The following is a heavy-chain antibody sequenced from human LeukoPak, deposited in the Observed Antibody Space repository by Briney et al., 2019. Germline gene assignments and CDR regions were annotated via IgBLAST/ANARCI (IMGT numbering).Heavy chain of an antibody. CDR3: AGDPLLYYYGSGSHFDY. D-gene: IGHD3-10*01. CDR1: GYTFTSYG. J-gene: IGHJ4*02. V-gene: IGHV1-18*01. Sequence: GASVKVSCKASGYTFTSYGISWVRQAPGQGLEWMGWISACNGNTNYAQKLQGRVTMTTDTSTSTAYMELRSLRSDDTAVYYCAGDPLLYYYGSGSHFDYWGQGTLVTVSS. CDR2: ISACNGNT.